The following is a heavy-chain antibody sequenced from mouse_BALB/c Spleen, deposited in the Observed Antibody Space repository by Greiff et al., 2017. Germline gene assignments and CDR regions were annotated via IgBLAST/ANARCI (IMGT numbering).Heavy chain of an antibody. Sequence: QVQLQQPGAELVKPGASVKMSCKASGYTFTSYNMHWVKQTPGQGLEWIGAIYPGNGDTSYNQKFKGKATLTADKSSSTAYMQLSSLTSEDSAVYYCARSGDGYYSWFAYWGQGTLVTVSA. CDR2: IYPGNGDT. CDR3: ARSGDGYYSWFAY. D-gene: IGHD2-3*01. CDR1: GYTFTSYN. V-gene: IGHV1-12*01. J-gene: IGHJ3*01.